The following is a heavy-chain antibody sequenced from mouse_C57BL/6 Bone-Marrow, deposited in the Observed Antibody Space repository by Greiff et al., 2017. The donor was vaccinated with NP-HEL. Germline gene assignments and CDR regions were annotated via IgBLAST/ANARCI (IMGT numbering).Heavy chain of an antibody. CDR1: GYTFTSYT. J-gene: IGHJ3*01. CDR3: GYDYDGPWFAY. CDR2: INPSSGYT. D-gene: IGHD2-4*01. V-gene: IGHV1-4*01. Sequence: QVQLQQSGAELARPGASVKMSCKASGYTFTSYTMHWVKQRPGQGLEWIGYINPSSGYTKYNQKFKDKATLTADKSSSTAYMQLSSLTSEDSAVYYCGYDYDGPWFAYWGQGTLVTVSA.